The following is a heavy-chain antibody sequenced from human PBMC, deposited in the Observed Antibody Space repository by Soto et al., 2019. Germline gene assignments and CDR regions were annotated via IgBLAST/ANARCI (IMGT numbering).Heavy chain of an antibody. CDR1: PGSLRSYY. CDR3: ANALSGQLAHFDY. V-gene: IGHV4-59*04. D-gene: IGHD6-6*01. CDR2: IYYSGST. Sequence: SETLSLTCTASPGSLRSYYWSWIRQPPGKGLEWVGYIYYSGSTYYNPSLKSRVTISVDTSKNQFSLKLSSVTAADTAVYYCANALSGQLAHFDYWGQGTLVTVSS. J-gene: IGHJ4*02.